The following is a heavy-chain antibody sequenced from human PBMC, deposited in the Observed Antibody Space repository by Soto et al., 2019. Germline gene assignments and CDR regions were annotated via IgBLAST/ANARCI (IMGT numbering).Heavy chain of an antibody. CDR2: ISSSSSTI. J-gene: IGHJ4*02. CDR1: GFTFSSYS. D-gene: IGHD3-9*01. V-gene: IGHV3-48*01. Sequence: GGSLRLSCAASGFTFSSYSMNWVRQAPGKGLEWVSYISSSSSTIYYADSVKGRFTISRDNAKNSLYLQMNSLRAEDTVVYYCARDGGTYYDILTGYYMKGYFDYWGQGTLVTVSS. CDR3: ARDGGTYYDILTGYYMKGYFDY.